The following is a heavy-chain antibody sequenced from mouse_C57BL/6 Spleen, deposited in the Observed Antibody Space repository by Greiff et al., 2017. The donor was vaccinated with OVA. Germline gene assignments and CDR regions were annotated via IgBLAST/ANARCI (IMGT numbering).Heavy chain of an antibody. J-gene: IGHJ4*01. Sequence: QVQLQQPGAELVKPGASVKMSCKASGYTFTSYWITWVKQRPGQGLEWIGDIYPGSGSTNYNEKFKSKATLTVDTSSSTAYMQLSSLTSEDSAVYYWARWGGSYSNYVGAMDYWGQGTSVTVSS. D-gene: IGHD2-5*01. CDR3: ARWGGSYSNYVGAMDY. CDR1: GYTFTSYW. CDR2: IYPGSGST. V-gene: IGHV1-55*01.